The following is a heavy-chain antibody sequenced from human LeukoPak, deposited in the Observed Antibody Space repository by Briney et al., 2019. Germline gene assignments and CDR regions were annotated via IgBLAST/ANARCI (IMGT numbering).Heavy chain of an antibody. D-gene: IGHD3-22*01. Sequence: GESLKISCKGSGYTFTTYWIGWVRQMPGKGLEWMGIIYPGDSDTRYSPSFQDQVTISADKSINTAYLHWRSLKASDTAMYYCARLSMIDTFDIWGLGTVVTVSS. CDR2: IYPGDSDT. J-gene: IGHJ3*02. V-gene: IGHV5-51*01. CDR1: GYTFTTYW. CDR3: ARLSMIDTFDI.